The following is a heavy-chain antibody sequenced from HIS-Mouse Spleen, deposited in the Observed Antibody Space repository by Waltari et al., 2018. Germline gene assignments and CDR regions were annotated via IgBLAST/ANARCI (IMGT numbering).Heavy chain of an antibody. V-gene: IGHV1-8*01. D-gene: IGHD1-26*01. J-gene: IGHJ4*02. CDR1: GYTFTSYD. CDR2: KKPNSGKP. Sequence: QVQLVQSGAEVKKPGASVKVSCKASGYTFTSYDINWVRQATGQGLEWMGWKKPNSGKPDYEQKFQGRGTMTRNTSISTAYMELSSLRSEDTAVYYCAIPGEQTGIFDYWGQGTLVTVSS. CDR3: AIPGEQTGIFDY.